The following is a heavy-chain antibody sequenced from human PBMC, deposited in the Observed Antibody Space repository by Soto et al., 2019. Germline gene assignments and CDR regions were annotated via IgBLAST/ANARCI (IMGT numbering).Heavy chain of an antibody. CDR3: ARDCGRYSFTNATGLGY. Sequence: QVQLVESGGGVVQPGRSLRLSCAASGFTFSSYAMHWVRQAPGKGLEWVAVISYDGSNKYYADSVKGRFTISRDNSRNTLYLQINCLRAEDTAVSYWARDCGRYSFTNATGLGYWGEGTMVTVSS. CDR1: GFTFSSYA. CDR2: ISYDGSNK. V-gene: IGHV3-30-3*01. J-gene: IGHJ4*02. D-gene: IGHD1-26*01.